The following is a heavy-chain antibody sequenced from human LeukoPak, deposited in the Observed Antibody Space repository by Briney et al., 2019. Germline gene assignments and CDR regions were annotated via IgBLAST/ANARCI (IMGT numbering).Heavy chain of an antibody. Sequence: GGSLRLSCAASGFTFSSYAMSWVRQAPGKGLEWVSAISGSGGSTYYADSVKGRFTISRDNSKNTLYLQMNSLRAEDTAVYYCAKDSVLRYFDWLGSWFDPWGQGTLVTVSS. CDR1: GFTFSSYA. D-gene: IGHD3-9*01. J-gene: IGHJ5*02. CDR2: ISGSGGST. CDR3: AKDSVLRYFDWLGSWFDP. V-gene: IGHV3-23*01.